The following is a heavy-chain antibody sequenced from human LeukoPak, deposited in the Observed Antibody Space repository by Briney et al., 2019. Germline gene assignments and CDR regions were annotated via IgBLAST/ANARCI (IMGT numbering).Heavy chain of an antibody. CDR1: GFTFSNAW. CDR2: IKSKTDGGTT. V-gene: IGHV3-15*01. CDR3: TTESHLNYYDSSGYGY. Sequence: GGSLRLPCAASGFTFSNAWMSWVRQAPGKGLEWVGRIKSKTDGGTTDYAAPVKGRFTISRDDSKNTLYLQMNSLKTEDTAVYYCTTESHLNYYDSSGYGYWGQGTLVTVSS. J-gene: IGHJ4*02. D-gene: IGHD3-22*01.